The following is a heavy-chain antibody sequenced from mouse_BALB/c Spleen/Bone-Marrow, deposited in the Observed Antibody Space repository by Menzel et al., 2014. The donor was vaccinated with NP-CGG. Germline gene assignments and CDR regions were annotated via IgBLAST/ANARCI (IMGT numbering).Heavy chain of an antibody. CDR2: IYPGTGST. CDR3: ARWLLLDY. Sequence: LKQSGSELVRPGASVKLSCKASGYTFTSYWMHWVKQRPGQGLEWIGNIYPGTGSTNYDEKFKSKATLTVDTSSRTAYMQISSLTSEDSAVYYCARWLLLDYWGQGTTLTVSS. V-gene: IGHV1S22*01. D-gene: IGHD2-3*01. J-gene: IGHJ2*01. CDR1: GYTFTSYW.